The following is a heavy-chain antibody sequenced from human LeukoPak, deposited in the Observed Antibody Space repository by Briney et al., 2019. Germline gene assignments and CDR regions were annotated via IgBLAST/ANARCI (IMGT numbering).Heavy chain of an antibody. CDR1: GFIFSSYW. Sequence: GGSLRLSCAASGFIFSSYWMHWVRQPPGKGLVYIACINKDGISTSYADSVKGRFTISRDNAKNTLYLQMNSLRAEDTAVYYCARSRTYGDYGRGLDYWGQGTLVTVSS. CDR3: ARSRTYGDYGRGLDY. CDR2: INKDGIST. D-gene: IGHD4-17*01. V-gene: IGHV3-74*01. J-gene: IGHJ4*02.